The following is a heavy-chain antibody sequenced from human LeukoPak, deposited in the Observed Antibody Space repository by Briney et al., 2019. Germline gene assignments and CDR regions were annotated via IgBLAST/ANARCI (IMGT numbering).Heavy chain of an antibody. CDR2: ISSSSSYI. CDR1: GFSFSTYT. V-gene: IGHV3-21*01. J-gene: IGHJ3*02. D-gene: IGHD1-26*01. CDR3: AREIHSGSYFDAFDI. Sequence: GGSLRLSCAASGFSFSTYTMGWVRQAPGKGLEWVSSISSSSSYIYYADSVKGRFTISRDNAKNSLYLQMNSLRAEDTAVYYCAREIHSGSYFDAFDIWGQGTMVTVSS.